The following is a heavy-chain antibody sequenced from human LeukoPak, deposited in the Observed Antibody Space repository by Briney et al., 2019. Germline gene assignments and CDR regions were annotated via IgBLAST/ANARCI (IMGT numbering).Heavy chain of an antibody. CDR2: IKQDGAEK. V-gene: IGHV3-7*01. D-gene: IGHD3-3*02. Sequence: GGSLRLSCEASGFSFSNYWMSWVRQAPGRGLEWVSNIKQDGAEKRYVDAVKGRFTISRDNAKNSLYLQMDSLRAEDTSIYYCSRDLAFFRGRSMVEDYWGQGTLVTVSS. J-gene: IGHJ4*02. CDR3: SRDLAFFRGRSMVEDY. CDR1: GFSFSNYW.